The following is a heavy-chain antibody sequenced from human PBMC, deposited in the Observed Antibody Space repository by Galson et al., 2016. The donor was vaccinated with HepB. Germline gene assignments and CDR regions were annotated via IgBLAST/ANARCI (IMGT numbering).Heavy chain of an antibody. J-gene: IGHJ3*01. CDR3: ASGGLPDS. V-gene: IGHV3-74*01. CDR2: INSDGSST. D-gene: IGHD2-21*01. CDR1: GFIFSSYW. Sequence: SLRLSCAASGFIFSSYWMHWVRQAPGKGLVCVSRINSDGSSTSYADSVEGRFTISRDNAKNTLYLQMNSLRGEDTAVYYCASGGLPDSWGQGTMVTVSS.